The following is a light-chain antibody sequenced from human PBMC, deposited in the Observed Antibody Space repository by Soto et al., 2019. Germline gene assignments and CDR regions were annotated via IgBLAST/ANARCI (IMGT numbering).Light chain of an antibody. CDR1: QSVLYSSNNKNY. Sequence: DIVMTQSPDSLAVSLGERATINCKSSQSVLYSSNNKNYLAWYQQKPGQPPKLLIYWASTRESGVPDRFSGSGSGTDFTLTISSLQAEGVAVYYCQQYYRTPLTFGLGIKVEIK. CDR2: WAS. CDR3: QQYYRTPLT. V-gene: IGKV4-1*01. J-gene: IGKJ4*01.